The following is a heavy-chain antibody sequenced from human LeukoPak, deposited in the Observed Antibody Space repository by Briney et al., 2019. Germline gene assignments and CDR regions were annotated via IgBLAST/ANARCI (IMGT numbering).Heavy chain of an antibody. CDR3: ARNRATMRGSRFDP. V-gene: IGHV4-34*01. CDR2: INHSGST. CDR1: GGSFSGYY. D-gene: IGHD5-24*01. J-gene: IGHJ5*02. Sequence: SETLSLTCAVYGGSFSGYYWSWIRQPPGKGLEWIGEINHSGSTNYNPSLKSRVTISVDTSKNQFSLKLSSVTAADTAVYYCARNRATMRGSRFDPWGQGTLVTVSS.